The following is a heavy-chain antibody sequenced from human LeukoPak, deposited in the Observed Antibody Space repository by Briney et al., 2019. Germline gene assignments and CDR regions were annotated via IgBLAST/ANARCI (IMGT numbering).Heavy chain of an antibody. CDR2: INHSGST. Sequence: SETLSLTCAVYGGSFSGYYWSWIRQPPGKGLEWIGEINHSGSTNYNPSLRSRVTISVDTSKNQFSLKLSSVTAADTAVYYCAREDGYSYYYFDYWGQGTLVTVSS. V-gene: IGHV4-34*01. CDR3: AREDGYSYYYFDY. CDR1: GGSFSGYY. J-gene: IGHJ4*02. D-gene: IGHD5-18*01.